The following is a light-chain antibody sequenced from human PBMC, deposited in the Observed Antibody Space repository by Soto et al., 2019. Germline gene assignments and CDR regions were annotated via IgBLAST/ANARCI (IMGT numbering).Light chain of an antibody. J-gene: IGKJ2*01. CDR3: QQYERPPFA. V-gene: IGKV3-11*01. CDR1: QTVRNY. Sequence: EVVLRQSPATLSLSPGEWATLSCRASQTVRNYLAWYQQRPGQAPRLLVYGASNRATGVPDRFSGSGCGTDFTLTISGLEPDDFALYFCQQYERPPFAFGQGTKLEIK. CDR2: GAS.